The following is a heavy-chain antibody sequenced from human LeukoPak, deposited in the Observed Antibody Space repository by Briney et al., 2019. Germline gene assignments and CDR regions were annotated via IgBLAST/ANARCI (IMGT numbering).Heavy chain of an antibody. CDR1: GFTFDDYA. CDR2: ISWNSGGI. V-gene: IGHV3-9*03. CDR3: AKGRGLVLDWYFDL. J-gene: IGHJ2*01. Sequence: PGRSLRLSCAASGFTFDDYAMHWVRQAPGKGLEWVSGISWNSGGIGYADSVKGRFTISRDNAKNSLYLQMNRLRAEDMALYYCAKGRGLVLDWYFDLWGRGTLVTVSS. D-gene: IGHD6-19*01.